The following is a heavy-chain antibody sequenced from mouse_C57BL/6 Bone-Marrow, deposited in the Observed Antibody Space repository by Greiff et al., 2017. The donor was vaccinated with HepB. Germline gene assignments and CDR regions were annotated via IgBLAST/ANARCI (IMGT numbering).Heavy chain of an antibody. V-gene: IGHV14-4*01. CDR1: GFNIKDDY. CDR3: TTFNDYYFDY. Sequence: VQLKQSGAELVRPGDSVKLSCTASGFNIKDDYMHWVKQRPEQGLEWIGWIDPENGDTEYASKFQGKATIKADTSSNTAYLQLSSQTSENTAVYYCTTFNDYYFDYWGQGTTLTVSS. J-gene: IGHJ2*01. D-gene: IGHD2-4*01. CDR2: IDPENGDT.